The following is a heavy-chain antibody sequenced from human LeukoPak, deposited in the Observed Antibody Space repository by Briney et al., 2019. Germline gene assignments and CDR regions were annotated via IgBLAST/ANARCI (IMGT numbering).Heavy chain of an antibody. D-gene: IGHD3-16*01. V-gene: IGHV4-61*02. CDR2: IYTSGST. J-gene: IGHJ5*02. Sequence: SETLSLTCTVSGGSISGGSYYWSWIRQPAGKGLEWIGRIYTSGSTNYNPSLKSRVTISVDTSKNQFSLKLSSVTAADTAVYYCARDDSSGEYWFDPWGQGTLVTVSS. CDR1: GGSISGGSYY. CDR3: ARDDSSGEYWFDP.